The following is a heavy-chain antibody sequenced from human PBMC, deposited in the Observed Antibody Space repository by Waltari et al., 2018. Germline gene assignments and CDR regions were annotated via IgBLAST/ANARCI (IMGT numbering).Heavy chain of an antibody. CDR3: ARVAISS. Sequence: EVQLVESGGGLVEPGGSLSPSCAASGFTFSSYSMNWVRQAPGKGLGWVSTISSSSSYIYYADSVKDRFTISRDNAKNSLYLQMNSLRAEDTAVYYCARVAISSGGQGTLVTVSS. CDR2: ISSSSSYI. D-gene: IGHD6-13*01. CDR1: GFTFSSYS. J-gene: IGHJ4*02. V-gene: IGHV3-21*01.